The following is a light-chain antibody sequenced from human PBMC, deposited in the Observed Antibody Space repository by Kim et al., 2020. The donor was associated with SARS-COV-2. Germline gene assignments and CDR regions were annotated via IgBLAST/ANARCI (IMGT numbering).Light chain of an antibody. CDR3: NSYTTSTTLV. CDR2: DVS. V-gene: IGLV2-14*03. Sequence: GQSITLSCTGTNNDVGAYNYVSWYQQHPGKVPKLMIYDVSKRPSGVSNRFSGSKSGNTASLTISGLQADDEADYYCNSYTTSTTLVFGGGTQLTVL. J-gene: IGLJ3*02. CDR1: NNDVGAYNY.